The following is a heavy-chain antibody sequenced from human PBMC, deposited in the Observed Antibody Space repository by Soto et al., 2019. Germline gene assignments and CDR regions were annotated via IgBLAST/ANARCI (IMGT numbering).Heavy chain of an antibody. CDR2: MNDSGSS. J-gene: IGHJ4*02. D-gene: IGHD6-13*01. CDR1: GGSVSGYY. CDR3: ARVGVVGQQLVLDY. V-gene: IGHV4-34*01. Sequence: QVQLQEWGAGLLKPSETLSLTCAVSGGSVSGYYWSWIRQTPAKGLEWIGEMNDSGSSTYNPSLKPRVAMSIDTAANRISLNLKSVTAADTAVYFCARVGVVGQQLVLDYWGQGTLVSVSS.